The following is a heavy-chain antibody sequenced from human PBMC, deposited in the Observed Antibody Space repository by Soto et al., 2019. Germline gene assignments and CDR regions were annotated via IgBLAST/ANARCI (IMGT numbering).Heavy chain of an antibody. J-gene: IGHJ4*02. D-gene: IGHD2-21*02. Sequence: ASGFTFDYYWMHWVRQAPGEGLMWVSRLQTDGSHPDYADSVKGRFTISRDNAKNTLSLQMNNLRAEDTAVYYCARGGDPDYWGQGTLVTVSS. V-gene: IGHV3-74*01. CDR1: GFTFDYYW. CDR3: ARGGDPDY. CDR2: LQTDGSHP.